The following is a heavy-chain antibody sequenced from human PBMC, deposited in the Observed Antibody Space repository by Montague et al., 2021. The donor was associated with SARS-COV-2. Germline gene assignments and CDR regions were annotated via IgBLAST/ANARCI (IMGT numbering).Heavy chain of an antibody. J-gene: IGHJ4*02. V-gene: IGHV4-59*13. CDR1: GGSISSYF. CDR2: FYHSGGT. D-gene: IGHD3-10*01. CDR3: ARSGAVPMD. Sequence: SETRSLTCTVSGGSISSYFWSWIRQSPGKGLEWIGYFYHSGGTKYNPSLKSRVTISGDTSKNQFSLKLSSVTTADTAVYYCARSGAVPMDWGQGTLVTVSS.